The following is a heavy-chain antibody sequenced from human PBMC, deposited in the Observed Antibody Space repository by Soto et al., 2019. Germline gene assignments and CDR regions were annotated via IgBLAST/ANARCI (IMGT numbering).Heavy chain of an antibody. J-gene: IGHJ4*02. V-gene: IGHV1-69*01. Sequence: QVQLVQSGAEVRKPGSSVKVSCKASGGTFSRHAISGVRQAPRQGLEWMGGIIPIFGTANHAQKFQGRVTIIADESTSTVYMELSSLRSEDTAMYYCARGWGYDSTDYYYAYWVQGTLVIVSS. CDR3: ARGWGYDSTDYYYAY. CDR1: GGTFSRHA. CDR2: IIPIFGTA. D-gene: IGHD3-22*01.